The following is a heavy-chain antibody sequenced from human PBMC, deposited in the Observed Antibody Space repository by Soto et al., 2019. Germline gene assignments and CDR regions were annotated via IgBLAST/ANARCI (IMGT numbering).Heavy chain of an antibody. D-gene: IGHD3-22*01. V-gene: IGHV5-10-1*01. J-gene: IGHJ4*02. Sequence: PGESLKISCNDFGYSFTNYWIGWVRQMPGKGLEWMGRIDPSDSQTYYSPSFRGHVTISVTKSITTVFLQWSSLRASDTAMYYCARQIYDSDTGPNFQYYFDSWGQGTPVTVSS. CDR2: IDPSDSQT. CDR1: GYSFTNYW. CDR3: ARQIYDSDTGPNFQYYFDS.